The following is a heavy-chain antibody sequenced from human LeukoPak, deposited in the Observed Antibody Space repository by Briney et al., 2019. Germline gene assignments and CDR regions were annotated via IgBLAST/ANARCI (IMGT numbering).Heavy chain of an antibody. CDR2: IYYSGRT. V-gene: IGHV4-59*08. CDR1: GGSISTYY. Sequence: SETLSLTRTVPGGSISTYYWSWSRQPPGKGLEWIGYIYYSGRTNYNPSLKSRVTISVDTSKNQLSLKLSSVTAADTAVYYCARGGRDRYTLYPFDYWGQGTLVTVSS. CDR3: ARGGRDRYTLYPFDY. D-gene: IGHD5-24*01. J-gene: IGHJ4*02.